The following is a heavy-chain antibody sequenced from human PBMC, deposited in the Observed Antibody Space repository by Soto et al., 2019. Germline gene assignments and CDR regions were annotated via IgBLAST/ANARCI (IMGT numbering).Heavy chain of an antibody. V-gene: IGHV3-7*01. J-gene: IGHJ4*02. CDR1: GLTFNTYW. CDR3: ATRAGAPAD. D-gene: IGHD3-10*01. Sequence: EVQLVESGGGLVQPGGSLRLSCVVSGLTFNTYWMTWIRQAPGKGLEWVANINEDGNKQNYVDSVRGRFTISRDNAKSSLFLQMNSLRVEDTAVYYCATRAGAPADWGQGTLVNVSS. CDR2: INEDGNKQ.